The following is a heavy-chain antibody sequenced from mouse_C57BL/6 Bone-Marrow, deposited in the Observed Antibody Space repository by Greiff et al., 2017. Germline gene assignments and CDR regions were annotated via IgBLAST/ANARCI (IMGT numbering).Heavy chain of an antibody. J-gene: IGHJ1*03. CDR3: ARPYYSNYWYFDV. V-gene: IGHV1-55*01. Sequence: QVQLQQPGAELVKPGASVKMSCKASGYTFTSYWITWVKQRPGQGLEWLGDIYPGSGSTNYNEKFKSKATLTVDTSSSTAYMQLSSLPSEDSAVYYWARPYYSNYWYFDVWGTGTTVTVSS. CDR2: IYPGSGST. D-gene: IGHD2-5*01. CDR1: GYTFTSYW.